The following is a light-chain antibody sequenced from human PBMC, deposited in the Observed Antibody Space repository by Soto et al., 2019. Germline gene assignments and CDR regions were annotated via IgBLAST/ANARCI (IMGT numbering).Light chain of an antibody. CDR1: QSVSSN. V-gene: IGKV3-15*01. J-gene: IGKJ4*01. CDR2: GAS. CDR3: QQYNNWPLT. Sequence: EIVMTQSPATLSVSPGERATLSCRASQSVSSNLAWYQQQPGQAPRLLIYGASTRATGFPARFSGSGSGTEFTLTISSLQSEDFAVHYCQQYNNWPLTFGGGTKVDIK.